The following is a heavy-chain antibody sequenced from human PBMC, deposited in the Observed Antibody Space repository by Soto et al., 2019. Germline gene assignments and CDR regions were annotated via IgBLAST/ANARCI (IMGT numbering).Heavy chain of an antibody. Sequence: ASVKVSCKASGYTFTSYYMHWVRQAPGQGLEWMGIINPSGGSTSYAQKFQGRVTMTKDTSTSTVYMELSSLRSEDTAVHYCARDRSGQQLAAAFSPPVGMDVWGQGTTVTVSS. CDR3: ARDRSGQQLAAAFSPPVGMDV. J-gene: IGHJ6*02. V-gene: IGHV1-46*01. CDR2: INPSGGST. CDR1: GYTFTSYY. D-gene: IGHD6-13*01.